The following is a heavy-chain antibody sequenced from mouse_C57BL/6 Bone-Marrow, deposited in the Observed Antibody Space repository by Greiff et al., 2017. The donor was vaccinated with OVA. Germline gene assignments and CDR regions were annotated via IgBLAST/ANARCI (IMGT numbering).Heavy chain of an antibody. CDR3: SEDSAVYYCSLIYYDYDGGAMDY. CDR2: GQGLEWVG. V-gene: IGHV1-87*01. CDR1: YTFSRRVH. D-gene: IGHD2-4*01. J-gene: IGHJ4*01. Sequence: VQLQESGPELARPWASVTISCQAFYTFSRRVHFAIMDTNYWLRWVKQRPGQGLEWVGAIYPGNGDTGYNPTFKGKATLTADKSSRTAYMQLSSLTSEDSAVYYCSLIYYDYDGGAMDYWGQGTSVTVSS.